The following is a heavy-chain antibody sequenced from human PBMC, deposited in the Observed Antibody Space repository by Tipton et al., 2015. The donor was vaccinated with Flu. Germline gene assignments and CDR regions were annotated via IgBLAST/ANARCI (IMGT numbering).Heavy chain of an antibody. CDR3: ARGKGDFDY. Sequence: LRLSCTVSGGSISSSSYYWGWIRQPPGKGLEWIGSIYYSGSTYYNPSLKGRVTISVDTSKNQFSLKLSSVTAADTAVYYCARGKGDFDYWGQGTLVTVSS. J-gene: IGHJ4*02. CDR2: IYYSGST. CDR1: GGSISSSSYY. V-gene: IGHV4-39*07.